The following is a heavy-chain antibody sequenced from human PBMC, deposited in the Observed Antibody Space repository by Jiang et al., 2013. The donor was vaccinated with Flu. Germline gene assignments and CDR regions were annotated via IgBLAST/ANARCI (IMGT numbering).Heavy chain of an antibody. CDR3: ARTYNYDTSGYYYDY. Sequence: LLKPSETLSLTCTVSGGSISSYYWSWIRQPPGKGLEWIGYIYYSGSTNYNPSLKSRVTISVDTSKNQFSLKLSSVTAADTAVYYCARTYNYDTSGYYYDYWGQGTLVTVSS. CDR2: IYYSGST. V-gene: IGHV4-59*08. CDR1: GGSISSYY. J-gene: IGHJ4*02. D-gene: IGHD3-22*01.